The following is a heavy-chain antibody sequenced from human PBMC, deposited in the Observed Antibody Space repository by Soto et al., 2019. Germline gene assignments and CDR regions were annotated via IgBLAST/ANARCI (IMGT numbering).Heavy chain of an antibody. Sequence: VASVKVSCKASGYTFTGYYMHWVRQAPGQGLEWMGWINPNSGGTNYAQKFQGWVTMTRDTSISTAYMELSRLRSDDTAVYYCASNGARSSTSLYYGMDVWGQAPTVTV. J-gene: IGHJ6*02. D-gene: IGHD2-2*01. V-gene: IGHV1-2*04. CDR1: GYTFTGYY. CDR2: INPNSGGT. CDR3: ASNGARSSTSLYYGMDV.